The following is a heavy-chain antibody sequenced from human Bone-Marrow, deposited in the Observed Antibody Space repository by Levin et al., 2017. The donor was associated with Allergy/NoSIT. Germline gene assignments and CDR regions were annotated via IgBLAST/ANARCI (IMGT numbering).Heavy chain of an antibody. D-gene: IGHD2-21*01. Sequence: MPSETLSLTCTVSGVSVSGGRYYYHWYRQPAGKGLEWLGRVYTTGTANHNPSLKGRVAMSIDSSKNEFSLRLSSVTAADTAMYYCARDSVWVVATHWGQGTLVTVSS. J-gene: IGHJ4*02. CDR2: VYTTGTA. V-gene: IGHV4-61*02. CDR1: GVSVSGGRYY. CDR3: ARDSVWVVATH.